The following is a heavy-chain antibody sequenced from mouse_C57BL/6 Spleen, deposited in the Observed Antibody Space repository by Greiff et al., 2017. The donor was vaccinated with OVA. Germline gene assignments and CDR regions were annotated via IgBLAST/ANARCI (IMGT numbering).Heavy chain of an antibody. CDR2: IDPANGNT. D-gene: IGHD1-1*01. CDR1: GFNIKNTY. V-gene: IGHV14-3*01. Sequence: VQLQQSVAELVRPGASVKLSCTASGFNIKNTYMPWVKQRPEQGLEWIGRIDPANGNTKYAPKFQGKATITADTSSNTAYLQLSSLTSEDTAIYYWARRGYYGSYYYAMDYWGQGTSVTVSS. CDR3: ARRGYYGSYYYAMDY. J-gene: IGHJ4*01.